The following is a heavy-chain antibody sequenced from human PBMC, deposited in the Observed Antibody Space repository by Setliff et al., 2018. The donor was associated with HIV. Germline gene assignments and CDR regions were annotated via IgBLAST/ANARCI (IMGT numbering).Heavy chain of an antibody. J-gene: IGHJ4*02. CDR3: AKYSPSGNNYGSSSYFDY. V-gene: IGHV3-11*04. CDR1: GFTFSDYY. D-gene: IGHD3-10*01. CDR2: ISTIGSTI. Sequence: GGSLRLSCAASGFTFSDYYMSWIRQAPGKGLEWVSYISTIGSTIYYTDSVKGRFTISRDNAKNSLYLQMNSLRAEETAVYYCAKYSPSGNNYGSSSYFDYWGQGTLVTV.